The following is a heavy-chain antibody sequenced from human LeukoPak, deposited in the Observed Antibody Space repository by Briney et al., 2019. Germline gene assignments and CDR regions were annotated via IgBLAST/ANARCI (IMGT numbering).Heavy chain of an antibody. CDR2: INWNGGST. Sequence: GGSLRLSCAASGFTFDDYGMSWVRQAPGKGLEWVSGINWNGGSTGYADSVKGRFAISRDNAKNSLYLQMNSLRAEDTALYYCARARGGSYYYYYMDVWGKGTTVTVSS. V-gene: IGHV3-20*04. CDR3: ARARGGSYYYYYMDV. J-gene: IGHJ6*03. CDR1: GFTFDDYG. D-gene: IGHD1-26*01.